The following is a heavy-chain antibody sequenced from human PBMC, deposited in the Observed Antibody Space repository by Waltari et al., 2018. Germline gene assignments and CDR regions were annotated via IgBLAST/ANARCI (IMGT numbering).Heavy chain of an antibody. CDR3: ARWGQVPTVTTFDY. CDR2: ISSSSSTI. J-gene: IGHJ4*02. CDR1: GFTFSSYS. V-gene: IGHV3-48*01. Sequence: EVQLVESGGGLVQPGGSLRLSCAASGFTFSSYSMNWVRQAPGKGLEWVSYISSSSSTIYDADSVKGRFTISRDNAKNSLYLQMNSLRAEDTAVYYCARWGQVPTVTTFDYWGQGTLVTVSS. D-gene: IGHD4-17*01.